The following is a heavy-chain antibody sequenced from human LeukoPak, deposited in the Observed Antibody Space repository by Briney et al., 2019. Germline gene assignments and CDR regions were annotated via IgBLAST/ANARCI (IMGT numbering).Heavy chain of an antibody. CDR2: IWYDGSNK. J-gene: IGHJ4*02. CDR1: GFTFSSYG. Sequence: GRSLRLSCAASGFTFSSYGMHWVRQAPGKGLEWVAVIWYDGSNKYYADSVKGRFTISRDNSKNTLYLQMNSLRAEDTAVYYCAKDRMITFGGVIPEFDYWGQGTLVAVSS. V-gene: IGHV3-33*06. D-gene: IGHD3-16*02. CDR3: AKDRMITFGGVIPEFDY.